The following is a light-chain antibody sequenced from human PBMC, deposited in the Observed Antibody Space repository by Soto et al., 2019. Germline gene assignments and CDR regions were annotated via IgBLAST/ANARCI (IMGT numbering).Light chain of an antibody. CDR1: QSVSSY. J-gene: IGKJ4*01. CDR3: PQRSNWPPVT. Sequence: EIVLTQSPATLSLSPGERATLSCRASQSVSSYLAWYQKKPGQAPRLLIYDASNRATGIPARFSGSGSGTDCTLTISSLEPEDFAIYYCPQRSNWPPVTFGGGTKVEIK. V-gene: IGKV3-11*01. CDR2: DAS.